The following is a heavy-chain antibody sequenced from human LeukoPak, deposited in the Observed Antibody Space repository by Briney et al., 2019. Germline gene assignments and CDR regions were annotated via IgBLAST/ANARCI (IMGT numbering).Heavy chain of an antibody. D-gene: IGHD5-24*01. CDR3: SRGIDAYKGGNF. J-gene: IGHJ4*02. CDR2: IHPSGST. Sequence: SETLSLTCAVYGGSFSDYYWSWVRQPPGKGLEWIGEIHPSGSTDRNPSLKGRVTISVDTSKNQFSLILSSVTAADTAVYYCSRGIDAYKGGNFWGQGTLATVSS. V-gene: IGHV4-34*01. CDR1: GGSFSDYY.